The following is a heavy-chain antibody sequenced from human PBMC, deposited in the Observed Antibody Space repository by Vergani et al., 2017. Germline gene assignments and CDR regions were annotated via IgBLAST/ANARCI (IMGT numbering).Heavy chain of an antibody. CDR2: IYHSGST. CDR3: ARVMWGYCSGGSCYSGPFDY. D-gene: IGHD2-15*01. Sequence: QVQLQQWGAGLLKPSETLSLTCAVYGGSFSGYYWSWIRQPPGKGLEWIGYIYHSGSTYYNPSLKSRVTISVDRSKNQFSLKLSSVTAADTAVYYCARVMWGYCSGGSCYSGPFDYWGQGTLVTVSS. J-gene: IGHJ4*02. CDR1: GGSFSGYY. V-gene: IGHV4-34*01.